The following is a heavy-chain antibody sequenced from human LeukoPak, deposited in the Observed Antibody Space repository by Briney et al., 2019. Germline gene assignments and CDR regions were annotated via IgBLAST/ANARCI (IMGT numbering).Heavy chain of an antibody. CDR3: AKDSRYSSSSRFDP. J-gene: IGHJ5*02. Sequence: GGSLRLSCAASGFTFDDYAMHWVRQAPGEGLEWVSGISWNSGSIGYADSVKGRFTISRDNAKNSLYLQMNSLRAEDTALYYCAKDSRYSSSSRFDPWGQGTLVTVSS. D-gene: IGHD6-13*01. CDR2: ISWNSGSI. V-gene: IGHV3-9*01. CDR1: GFTFDDYA.